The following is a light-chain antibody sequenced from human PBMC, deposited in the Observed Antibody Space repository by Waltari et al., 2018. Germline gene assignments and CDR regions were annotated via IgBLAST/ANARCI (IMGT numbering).Light chain of an antibody. Sequence: QSVLTQPPSVSGAPGQRGTISCTGRSPNLGAGREVHCYQHLPGTGPKLLIYGNTNRPSGVPDRFSGSKSGTSASLTITGLQAEDEADYYCQSLDISLSGGVIFGGGTKV. CDR1: SPNLGAGRE. CDR2: GNT. CDR3: QSLDISLSGGVI. J-gene: IGLJ2*01. V-gene: IGLV1-40*01.